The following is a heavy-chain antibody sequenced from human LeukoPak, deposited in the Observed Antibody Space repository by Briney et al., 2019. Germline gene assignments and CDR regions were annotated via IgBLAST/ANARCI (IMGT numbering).Heavy chain of an antibody. D-gene: IGHD4-11*01. Sequence: SETLSLTCTVSGGSISSSSYYWGWIRQPPGRGLEWIGSIYYSGSTYYNPSLKSRVTLSVDTSKNQFSLKLSSVTAADTAVYYCARDGRPTTVTDWGQGTLVTVSS. V-gene: IGHV4-39*07. CDR2: IYYSGST. CDR1: GGSISSSSYY. CDR3: ARDGRPTTVTD. J-gene: IGHJ4*02.